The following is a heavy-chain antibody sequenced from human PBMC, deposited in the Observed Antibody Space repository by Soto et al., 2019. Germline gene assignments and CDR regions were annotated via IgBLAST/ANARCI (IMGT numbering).Heavy chain of an antibody. V-gene: IGHV3-21*01. D-gene: IGHD3-9*01. Sequence: EVQLVESGGGLVKPGGSLRLSCAASGFTFSSYSMNWVRQAPGKGLEWVSSISSSSSYIYYADSVKGRFTISRDNAKNSLYLQMNSLRAEDTAVYYCANDILTGYYIGGDYWGQGTLVTVSS. CDR2: ISSSSSYI. J-gene: IGHJ4*02. CDR1: GFTFSSYS. CDR3: ANDILTGYYIGGDY.